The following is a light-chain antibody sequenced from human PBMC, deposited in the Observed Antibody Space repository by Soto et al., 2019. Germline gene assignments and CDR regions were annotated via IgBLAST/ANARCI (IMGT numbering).Light chain of an antibody. CDR1: SGHTTYA. J-gene: IGLJ2*01. CDR3: QTWGPGIV. CDR2: LNSDGSH. V-gene: IGLV4-69*01. Sequence: QPVLTQSPSASASLGASVKLTCTLSSGHTTYAIAWYQQQPKKGPRYLIKLNSDGSHTKGDGIPDRFSGSSSGAERYLSISSLQSEDEADYYCQTWGPGIVFGGGTKLTVL.